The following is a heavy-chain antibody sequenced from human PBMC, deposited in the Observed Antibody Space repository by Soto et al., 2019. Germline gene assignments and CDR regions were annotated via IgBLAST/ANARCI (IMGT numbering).Heavy chain of an antibody. CDR3: ASMESGYDSSDH. CDR2: IIPILGIA. Sequence: QVQLVQSGAEVKKPGSSVKVSCKASGGTFSSYTISWVRQAPGQGLEWMGRIIPILGIANYAQKFQGRVTITADKSTRTAYMELRSMRSEDTAVYYCASMESGYDSSDHWGQGTLVTVSS. J-gene: IGHJ4*02. V-gene: IGHV1-69*02. D-gene: IGHD5-12*01. CDR1: GGTFSSYT.